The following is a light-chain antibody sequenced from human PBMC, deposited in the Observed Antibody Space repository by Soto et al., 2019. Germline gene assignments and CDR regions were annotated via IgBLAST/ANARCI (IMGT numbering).Light chain of an antibody. V-gene: IGKV3-20*01. CDR1: QSINTIY. CDR3: QQYGSSRWT. CDR2: GAS. Sequence: ESVLTQSPGTPSLSPGERATLSCRASQSINTIYLAWYQQKPGQAPKLLIHGASNRATDIPDRFSGSGSGTDFTLTISRLEPEDVAVYYCQQYGSSRWTFGQGTKVDIK. J-gene: IGKJ1*01.